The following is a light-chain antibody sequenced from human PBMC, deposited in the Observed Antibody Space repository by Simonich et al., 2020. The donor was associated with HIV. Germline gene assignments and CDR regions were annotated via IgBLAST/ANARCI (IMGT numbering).Light chain of an antibody. CDR3: SSYTSSSTWV. Sequence: QSALTQPASVSGSPGQSITISCTGTSSDVGGFNYVSWYQQHPVKAPKLMIFDVSSRPSGVATRFSGSKSGNTASLTISGLQAEDEADYYCSSYTSSSTWVFGGGTKLTVL. CDR1: SSDVGGFNY. V-gene: IGLV2-14*03. J-gene: IGLJ3*02. CDR2: DVS.